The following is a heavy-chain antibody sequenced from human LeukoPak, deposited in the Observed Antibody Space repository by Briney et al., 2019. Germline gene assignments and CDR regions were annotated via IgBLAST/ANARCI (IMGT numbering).Heavy chain of an antibody. CDR3: ARPAKCSGGSCYSAFDI. J-gene: IGHJ3*02. CDR1: GYSLTSYW. V-gene: IGHV5-51*01. Sequence: GESLKTSFKGSGYSLTSYWIGRVRQMPGKGLEWMGIIYPRDSDTRYSPSFQGQVTISADQSISTAYLQWSSLKASDTAMYYCARPAKCSGGSCYSAFDIWGQGTMVTVSS. D-gene: IGHD2-15*01. CDR2: IYPRDSDT.